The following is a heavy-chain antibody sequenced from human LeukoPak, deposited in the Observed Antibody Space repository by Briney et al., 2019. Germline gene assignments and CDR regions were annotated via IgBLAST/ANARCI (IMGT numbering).Heavy chain of an antibody. CDR1: GYTFTSYY. J-gene: IGHJ3*02. Sequence: GASVTVSFKASGYTFTSYYIHWVRQAPGQGLEWMGIINPSGGSTSYALKFQGRVTMTSDASTSTLYIELSSLRSEDTAVYYCARISDGDPEGAFDIWGQGTMVTVSS. CDR3: ARISDGDPEGAFDI. D-gene: IGHD4-17*01. CDR2: INPSGGST. V-gene: IGHV1-46*01.